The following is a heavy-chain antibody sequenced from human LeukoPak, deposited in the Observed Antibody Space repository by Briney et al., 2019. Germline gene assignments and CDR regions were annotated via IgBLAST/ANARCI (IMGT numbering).Heavy chain of an antibody. CDR2: IIPIFGTA. D-gene: IGHD3-10*01. Sequence: ASVKVSCKASGGTFSSYAISWVRQAPGQGLGWMGGIIPIFGTANYAQKFQGRVTITADESTSTAYMELSSLRSEDTAVYYCARGITMVRGVNYYYYYMDVWGKGTTVTISS. CDR1: GGTFSSYA. V-gene: IGHV1-69*13. CDR3: ARGITMVRGVNYYYYYMDV. J-gene: IGHJ6*03.